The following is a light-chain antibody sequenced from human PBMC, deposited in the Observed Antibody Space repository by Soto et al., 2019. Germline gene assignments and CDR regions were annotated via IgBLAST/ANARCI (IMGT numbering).Light chain of an antibody. CDR1: QSISSW. CDR3: QQYNSYSLT. V-gene: IGKV1-5*03. Sequence: DIQMTQSPSTLSASVGDKDTITCRASQSISSWLAWYQQKPGKAPKLLIYKASTLESGVPSRFSGSGSGTEFTLTISSLQPDDFATYYCQQYNSYSLTFGQGTKVDIK. CDR2: KAS. J-gene: IGKJ1*01.